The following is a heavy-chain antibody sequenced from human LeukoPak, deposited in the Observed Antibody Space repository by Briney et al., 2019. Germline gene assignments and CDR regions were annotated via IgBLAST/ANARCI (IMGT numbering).Heavy chain of an antibody. Sequence: ASVKVSCKASGYTFTGYYMHWVRQATGQGLEWMGWMNPNSGNTGYAQKFQGRVTMTRNTSISTAYMELSSLRSEDTAVYYCARGSSRSAAAYYWGQGTLVTVSS. J-gene: IGHJ4*02. CDR2: MNPNSGNT. D-gene: IGHD6-13*01. CDR3: ARGSSRSAAAYY. V-gene: IGHV1-8*02. CDR1: GYTFTGYY.